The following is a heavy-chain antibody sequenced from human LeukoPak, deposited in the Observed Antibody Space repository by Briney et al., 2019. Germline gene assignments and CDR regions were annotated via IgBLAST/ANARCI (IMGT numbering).Heavy chain of an antibody. D-gene: IGHD4-17*01. V-gene: IGHV3-30*18. CDR2: ISYDGSNK. J-gene: IGHJ4*02. CDR3: AKLGDDYGDYVGY. CDR1: GFTFSSYG. Sequence: GGSLRLSCAASGFTFSSYGMHWVRQAPGKGLEWVAVISYDGSNKYYADSVKGRFTISRDNSKNTLYLQMNSLRAEDTAVYYCAKLGDDYGDYVGYWGQGTLVTVSS.